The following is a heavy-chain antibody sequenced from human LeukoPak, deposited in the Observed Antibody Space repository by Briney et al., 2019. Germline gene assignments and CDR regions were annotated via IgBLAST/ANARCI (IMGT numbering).Heavy chain of an antibody. D-gene: IGHD3-10*01. Sequence: SPTLSLTFGISGDSVSSNSAAWNWIRQSPSRGLEWLGRTYYRSKWYNEYAISVKSRMTINPDTSKNQFSLQLNSVTPEDTAVYYCARDWSMIRGHYYFDYWGQGTLVTVSS. CDR3: ARDWSMIRGHYYFDY. J-gene: IGHJ4*02. V-gene: IGHV6-1*01. CDR1: GDSVSSNSAA. CDR2: TYYRSKWYN.